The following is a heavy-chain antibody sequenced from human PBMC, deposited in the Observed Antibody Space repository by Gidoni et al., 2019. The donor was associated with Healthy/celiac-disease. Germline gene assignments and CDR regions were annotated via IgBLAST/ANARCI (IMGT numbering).Heavy chain of an antibody. V-gene: IGHV1-2*04. J-gene: IGHJ5*02. CDR3: ARGPSDNSGYYPDGFDP. CDR1: GYTFTGYY. Sequence: QVQLVQSGAEVKKPGASVKVSCKASGYTFTGYYMHWVRQAPGQGLEWMGWINPNSGGTNYAQKFQGWVTMTRDTSISTAYMELSRLRSDDTAVYYCARGPSDNSGYYPDGFDPWGQGTLVTVSS. CDR2: INPNSGGT. D-gene: IGHD3-22*01.